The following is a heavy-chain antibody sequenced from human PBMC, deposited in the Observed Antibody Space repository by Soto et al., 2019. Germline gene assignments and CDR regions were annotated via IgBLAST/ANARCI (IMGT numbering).Heavy chain of an antibody. D-gene: IGHD6-19*01. Sequence: SETLYLTCTVSGGSISSYYWSWIRQPPGKGLEWIGYIYYSGSTNYNPSLKSRVTISVDTSKNQFSLKLSSVTAADTAVYYCARTSSGWYGHQYYYYGMDVWGQGTTVTVSS. V-gene: IGHV4-59*01. CDR1: GGSISSYY. J-gene: IGHJ6*02. CDR2: IYYSGST. CDR3: ARTSSGWYGHQYYYYGMDV.